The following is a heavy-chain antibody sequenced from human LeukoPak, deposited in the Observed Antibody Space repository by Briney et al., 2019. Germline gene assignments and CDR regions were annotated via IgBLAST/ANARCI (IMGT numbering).Heavy chain of an antibody. CDR2: IIPIFGTA. V-gene: IGHV1-69*13. J-gene: IGHJ6*02. CDR1: GGTFSSYA. Sequence: SVKVSCKASGGTFSSYAISWVRQAPGQGLEWMGGIIPIFGTANYAQKFQGRVTITADESTSTAYMELSSLRSEDTAVYYCARTDTAMGPYYYYYYGMDVWGQGTTVTVSS. CDR3: ARTDTAMGPYYYYYYGMDV. D-gene: IGHD5-18*01.